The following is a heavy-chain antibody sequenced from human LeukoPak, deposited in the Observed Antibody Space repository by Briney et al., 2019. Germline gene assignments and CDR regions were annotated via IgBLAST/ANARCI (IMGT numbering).Heavy chain of an antibody. J-gene: IGHJ1*01. CDR2: INHSGST. V-gene: IGHV4-34*01. CDR3: ARRSSWTNYEYFQH. CDR1: GGSFSRYH. D-gene: IGHD6-13*01. Sequence: PSETLSLTCAGSGGSFSRYHWRWLRQPPGKGLEWIGEINHSGSTNYNPSLKSRVTISVDTSKNHFSLKLSSVTAADTAVYYCARRSSWTNYEYFQHWGQGTLVTVSS.